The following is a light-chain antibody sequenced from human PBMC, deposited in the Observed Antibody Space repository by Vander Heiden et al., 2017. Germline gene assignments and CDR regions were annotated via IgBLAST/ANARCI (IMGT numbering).Light chain of an antibody. CDR1: SVHSRYA. J-gene: IGLJ1*01. CDR2: PNSDGSH. Sequence: QLVLTQSPSASASVGATVKLTCTLSSVHSRYAIAWHQQQHDQGPRYWMKPNSDGSHSKGDWIPDRCSGSSSGAERYLTISSLQSEDEADYYCQTWGTGIRNYVFGTGTKVTVL. CDR3: QTWGTGIRNYV. V-gene: IGLV4-69*01.